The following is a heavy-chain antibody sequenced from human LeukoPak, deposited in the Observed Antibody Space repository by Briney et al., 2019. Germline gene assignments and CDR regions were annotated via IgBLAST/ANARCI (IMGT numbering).Heavy chain of an antibody. CDR3: ATYRQVLLPFES. CDR2: IFPSGCEI. J-gene: IGHJ4*02. D-gene: IGHD2-8*02. CDR1: GFTFSTFA. V-gene: IGHV3-23*01. Sequence: GGSLRLSCEASGFTFSTFAMIWVRQPPGKGLEWVSSIFPSGCEIHYADSVRGRFTISRDNSKSTLSLQMNSLRAEDTAIYYCATYRQVLLPFESWGQGTLVTVSS.